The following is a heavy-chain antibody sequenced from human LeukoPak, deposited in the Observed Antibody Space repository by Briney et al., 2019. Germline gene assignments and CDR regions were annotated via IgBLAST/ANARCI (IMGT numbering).Heavy chain of an antibody. V-gene: IGHV1-18*01. D-gene: IGHD3-9*01. CDR2: ISAYNGNT. CDR1: GYTFTSYG. Sequence: GASVKVSCKASGYTFTSYGISWVRQAPGQGLEWMGWISAYNGNTNYAQKLQGRVTMTRDTSTSTVYMELSGLRSEDTAVYFCARGLDFDILTGPGYGMDVWGQGITVTVSS. J-gene: IGHJ6*02. CDR3: ARGLDFDILTGPGYGMDV.